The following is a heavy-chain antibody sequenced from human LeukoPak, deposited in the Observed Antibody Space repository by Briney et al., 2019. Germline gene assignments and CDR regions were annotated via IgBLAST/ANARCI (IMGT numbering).Heavy chain of an antibody. CDR1: GFTFSSYS. J-gene: IGHJ4*02. CDR3: AKGAYGSGPH. CDR2: ISSSSSTI. Sequence: GGSLRLSCAASGFTFSSYSMTWVRQAPGKGLGWVSYISSSSSTIYYADSVKGRFTISRDNAKNSLYLQMNSLRAEDTAVYYCAKGAYGSGPHWGQGTLVTVSS. V-gene: IGHV3-48*01. D-gene: IGHD3-10*01.